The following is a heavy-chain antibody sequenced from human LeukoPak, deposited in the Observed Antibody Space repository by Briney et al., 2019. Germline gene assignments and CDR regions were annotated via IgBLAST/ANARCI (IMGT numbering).Heavy chain of an antibody. V-gene: IGHV3-9*01. Sequence: GGSLRLSCAASGFSFSSHAMHWVRQAPGKGLEWVSGIGWNSGSIDYADSVKGRFTISRDNAKNSLYLQMNSLRDEDTALYYCAKDLRYSGSYLFDYWGQGTPVTVSS. CDR2: IGWNSGSI. J-gene: IGHJ4*02. CDR3: AKDLRYSGSYLFDY. D-gene: IGHD1-26*01. CDR1: GFSFSSHA.